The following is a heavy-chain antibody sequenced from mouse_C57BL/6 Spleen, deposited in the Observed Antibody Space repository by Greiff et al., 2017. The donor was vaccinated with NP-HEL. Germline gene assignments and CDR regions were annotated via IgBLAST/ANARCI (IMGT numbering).Heavy chain of an antibody. D-gene: IGHD1-1*01. CDR3: ARSDLTTVVATDWYFDV. Sequence: EVQLQQSGPELVKPGAAVKVDCKAAGHSLACYGSKLVGGVHGKSLDVIGDINPETGGTSYNQKFKGKATLTVDKSSSTAYMELRSLTSEDSAVYYCARSDLTTVVATDWYFDVWGTGTTVTVSS. CDR1: GHSLACYG. CDR2: INPETGGT. V-gene: IGHV1-26*01. J-gene: IGHJ1*03.